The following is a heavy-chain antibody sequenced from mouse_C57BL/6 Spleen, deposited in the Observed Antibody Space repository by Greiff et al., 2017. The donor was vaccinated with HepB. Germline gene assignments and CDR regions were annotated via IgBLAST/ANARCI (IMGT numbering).Heavy chain of an antibody. J-gene: IGHJ3*01. CDR1: GFSFNTYA. CDR2: IRSKSNNYAT. CDR3: VRHHYDYDEFAY. Sequence: EVMLVESGGGLVQPKGSLKLSCAASGFSFNTYAMNWVRQAPGKGLEWVARIRSKSNNYATYYADSVKDRFTISRDDSESMLYLQMNNLKTEDTAMYYCVRHHYDYDEFAYWGQGTLVTVSA. D-gene: IGHD2-4*01. V-gene: IGHV10-1*01.